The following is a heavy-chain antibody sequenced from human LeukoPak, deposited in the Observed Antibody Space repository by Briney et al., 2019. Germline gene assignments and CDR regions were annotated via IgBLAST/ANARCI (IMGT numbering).Heavy chain of an antibody. CDR2: IYYSGST. D-gene: IGHD5-12*01. CDR3: ARDSSGYDSGYYYGMDV. Sequence: SETLSLTCTVSGGSISSYYWSWIRQPPGKGLEWIGYIYYSGSTYYNPSLKSRVTISVDTSKNQFSLKLSSVTAADTAVYYCARDSSGYDSGYYYGMDVWGQGTTVTVSS. V-gene: IGHV4-59*06. CDR1: GGSISSYY. J-gene: IGHJ6*02.